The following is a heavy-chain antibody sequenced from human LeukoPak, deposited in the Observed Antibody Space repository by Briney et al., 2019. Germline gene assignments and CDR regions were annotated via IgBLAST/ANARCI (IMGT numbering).Heavy chain of an antibody. Sequence: ASVKVSCKASGYTFTSYAMNWVRQAPGQGLEWMGWINTNTGNPTYAQDFTGRFVFSLDTSVSTLYLQISSLKAEDTAVYYCARETLGEYYASGTHYSKNFDYWGQGTLVTVSS. CDR3: ARETLGEYYASGTHYSKNFDY. D-gene: IGHD3-10*01. J-gene: IGHJ4*02. CDR1: GYTFTSYA. V-gene: IGHV7-4-1*02. CDR2: INTNTGNP.